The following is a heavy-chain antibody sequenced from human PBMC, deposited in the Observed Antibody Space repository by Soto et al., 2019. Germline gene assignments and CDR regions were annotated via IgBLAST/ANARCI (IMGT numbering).Heavy chain of an antibody. CDR2: INPNSGGT. D-gene: IGHD5-12*01. J-gene: IGHJ3*02. CDR3: ARENGYIDAFDI. Sequence: QVQLVQSGAEVKKPGASVKVSCKASGYTFTGYYMHWVRQAPGQGLEWMGWINPNSGGTNYAQKFQGWXXMXRXXSISTAYMELSRLRSDDTAVYYCARENGYIDAFDIWGQGTMVTVSS. CDR1: GYTFTGYY. V-gene: IGHV1-2*04.